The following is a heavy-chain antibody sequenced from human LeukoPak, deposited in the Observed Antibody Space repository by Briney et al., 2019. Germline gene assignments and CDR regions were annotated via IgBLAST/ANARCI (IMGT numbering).Heavy chain of an antibody. V-gene: IGHV3-23*01. CDR1: GFTFSSYD. J-gene: IGHJ4*02. Sequence: GGSLRLSCAASGFTFSSYDMSWVRQAPGKGLEWVSGLSGSGASTYYADSVKGRFTISRDNSKRTLYLQMNNLRVEDTAVYYCAKGFYGSGTKNYFDYWGQGTLVTVSS. D-gene: IGHD3-10*01. CDR2: LSGSGAST. CDR3: AKGFYGSGTKNYFDY.